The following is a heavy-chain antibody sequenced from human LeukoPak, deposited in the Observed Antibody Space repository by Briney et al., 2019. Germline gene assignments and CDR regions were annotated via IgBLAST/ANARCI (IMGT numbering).Heavy chain of an antibody. J-gene: IGHJ6*03. CDR2: IYPGDSDT. CDR3: ARQRSPNYYDSSGYYSYYMDV. CDR1: GYSFTSYW. D-gene: IGHD3-22*01. Sequence: GESLKISCKSSGYSFTSYWIGWVRQMPGKGLEWMGIIYPGDSDTRYSPSFQGQVTISADKSISTAYLQWSSLKASDTAMYYCARQRSPNYYDSSGYYSYYMDVWGKGTTVTVSS. V-gene: IGHV5-51*01.